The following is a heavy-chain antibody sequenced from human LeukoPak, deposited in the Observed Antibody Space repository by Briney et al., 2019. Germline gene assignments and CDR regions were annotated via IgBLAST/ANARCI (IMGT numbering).Heavy chain of an antibody. CDR1: GGSISSYY. CDR3: ASVDTAMVLGY. Sequence: PSETLSLTCTVSGGSISSYYWSWIRQPPGKGLEWIGYIYTSGSTNYNPSLKSRVTISVDTSKNQFSLKLSSVTAADTAVYYCASVDTAMVLGYWGQGTLVTVSS. D-gene: IGHD5-18*01. CDR2: IYTSGST. V-gene: IGHV4-4*09. J-gene: IGHJ4*02.